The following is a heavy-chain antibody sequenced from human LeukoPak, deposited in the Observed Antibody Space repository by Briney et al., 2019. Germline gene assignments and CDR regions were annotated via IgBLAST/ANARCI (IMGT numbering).Heavy chain of an antibody. CDR2: INHSGST. CDR3: ARQYCSSTSCYFDY. Sequence: SETLSLTCAVSGGSFSGYYWSWIRQPPGKGLEWIGEINHSGSTNYNPSLKSRVTISVDTSKNQFSLKLSSVTAADTAVYYCARQYCSSTSCYFDYWGQGTLVTVSS. CDR1: GGSFSGYY. D-gene: IGHD2-2*01. V-gene: IGHV4-34*01. J-gene: IGHJ4*02.